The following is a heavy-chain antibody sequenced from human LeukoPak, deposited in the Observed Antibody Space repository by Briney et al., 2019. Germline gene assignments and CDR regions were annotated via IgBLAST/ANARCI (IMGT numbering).Heavy chain of an antibody. V-gene: IGHV3-66*01. CDR1: GFTVSSNY. D-gene: IGHD3-10*01. J-gene: IGHJ4*02. Sequence: GGSLRLSCAASGFTVSSNYMSWVRQAPGKGLEWVSVIYSGGSTYYADSVKGRFTISRDNSKNTLYLQMNSLRAEDTAVYYCAFGSGSYEPYFDYWGQGTLVTVSS. CDR2: IYSGGST. CDR3: AFGSGSYEPYFDY.